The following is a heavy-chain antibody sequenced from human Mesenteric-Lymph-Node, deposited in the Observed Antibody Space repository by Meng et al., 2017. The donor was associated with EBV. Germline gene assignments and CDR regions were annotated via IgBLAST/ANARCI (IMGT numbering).Heavy chain of an antibody. D-gene: IGHD2-2*01. CDR2: IYHSGST. V-gene: IGHV4-4*02. Sequence: QVQLQEPGPGLVKPSGTLSLTCAVSGASISSDKWWSWVRQPPGKGLEWIGEIYHSGSTNYNPSLTSRVTILVDKSKNQFSLKLSSVTAADTAVYYCASRYCPTTSCRQDWGQGTLVTVSS. CDR3: ASRYCPTTSCRQD. CDR1: GASISSDKW. J-gene: IGHJ4*02.